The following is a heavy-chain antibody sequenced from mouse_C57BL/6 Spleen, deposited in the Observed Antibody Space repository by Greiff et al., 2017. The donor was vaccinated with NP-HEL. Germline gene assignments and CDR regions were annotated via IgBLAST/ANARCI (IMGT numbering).Heavy chain of an antibody. CDR1: GYTFTSYW. V-gene: IGHV1-64*01. D-gene: IGHD1-1*02. CDR3: AREVAPYAMDY. CDR2: IHPNSGST. J-gene: IGHJ4*01. Sequence: VQLQQPGAELVKPGASVKLSCKASGYTFTSYWMHWVKQRPGQGLEWIGMIHPNSGSTNYNEKFKSKATLTVDKSSSTAYMQLSGLTSEDSAVYYCAREVAPYAMDYWGQGTSVTVSS.